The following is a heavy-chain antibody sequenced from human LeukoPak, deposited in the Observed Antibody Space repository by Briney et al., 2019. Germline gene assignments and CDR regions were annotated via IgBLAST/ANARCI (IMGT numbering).Heavy chain of an antibody. V-gene: IGHV1-8*03. CDR2: MNPNSGNT. J-gene: IGHJ4*02. D-gene: IGHD3-3*01. CDR1: GYTFTSYD. Sequence: ASVKVSCKAFGYTFTSYDINWVRQAPGQGLEWMGWMNPNSGNTGYAQKFQGRVTITRNTSISTAYMELSSLRSEDTAVYYCARGSLEWSFDYWGQGTLVTVSS. CDR3: ARGSLEWSFDY.